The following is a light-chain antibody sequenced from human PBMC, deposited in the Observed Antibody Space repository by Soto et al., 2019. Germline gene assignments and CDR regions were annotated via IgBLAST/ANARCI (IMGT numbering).Light chain of an antibody. J-gene: IGKJ2*01. CDR3: QKYNSAPHT. Sequence: DIQMTQSPSTLSASVGDTVSITCRASQSIRTWLAWYQQKPGKAPKLLIYKASSLQSGVPSRFSGSGFGTEFTLTISRLQPDDFASYYCQKYNSAPHTFGQGTKLEIK. CDR1: QSIRTW. CDR2: KAS. V-gene: IGKV1-5*03.